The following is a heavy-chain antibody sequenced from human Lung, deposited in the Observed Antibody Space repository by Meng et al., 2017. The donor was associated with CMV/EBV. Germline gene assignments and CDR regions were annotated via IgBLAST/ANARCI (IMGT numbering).Heavy chain of an antibody. D-gene: IGHD3-10*01. Sequence: FTSYDINWVRQATGQGLEWMGWMNPNSGQTGYAKQFQGRVSFTRNTSMRTAYMELSSLRSEDTAVYFCARTQSYYGSGTYNWFDPWGQGTLVTVSS. CDR1: FTSYD. CDR2: MNPNSGQT. CDR3: ARTQSYYGSGTYNWFDP. J-gene: IGHJ5*02. V-gene: IGHV1-8*01.